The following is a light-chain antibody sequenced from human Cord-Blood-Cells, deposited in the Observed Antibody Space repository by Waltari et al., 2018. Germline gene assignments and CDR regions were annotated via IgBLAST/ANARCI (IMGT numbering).Light chain of an antibody. CDR2: DAS. J-gene: IGKJ2*01. Sequence: DIEMTQSPSSMSASVGHRVTITCQASQDISNYLNWYQQKPGKAPKLLIYDASNLETGVPSRFSGSGSGTDFTFTISSLQPEDIATYYCQQYDNLPYTFGQGNKLEIK. CDR3: QQYDNLPYT. V-gene: IGKV1-33*01. CDR1: QDISNY.